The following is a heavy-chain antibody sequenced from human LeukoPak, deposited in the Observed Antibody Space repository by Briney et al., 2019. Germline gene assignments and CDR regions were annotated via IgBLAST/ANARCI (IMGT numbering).Heavy chain of an antibody. CDR2: IYYSGST. D-gene: IGHD3-10*01. CDR1: GGSISSYY. J-gene: IGHJ3*02. V-gene: IGHV4-59*08. CDR3: ARHGSGSEENAFDI. Sequence: SETLSLTCTVSGGSISSYYWSWIRQPPGKGLEWIGYIYYSGSTNYNPSLKSRVTISVDTSKNQFSLKLSSVTAADTAVYYCARHGSGSEENAFDIWSQGTMVTVSS.